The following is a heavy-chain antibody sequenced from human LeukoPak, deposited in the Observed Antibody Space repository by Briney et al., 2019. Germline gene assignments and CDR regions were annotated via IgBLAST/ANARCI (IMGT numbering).Heavy chain of an antibody. CDR2: INPYNDRT. CDR1: GYTFTSSG. V-gene: IGHV1-18*01. J-gene: IGHJ4*02. D-gene: IGHD5-12*01. Sequence: GASVKVSCKASGYTFTSSGITWVRRAPGQGLEWMGWINPYNDRTNYAPNLQGRVTMTTDTSTTTAYMELRSLTSDDTAMYYCARRYSNGWDRHSDYWGQGTLVIVSS. CDR3: ARRYSNGWDRHSDY.